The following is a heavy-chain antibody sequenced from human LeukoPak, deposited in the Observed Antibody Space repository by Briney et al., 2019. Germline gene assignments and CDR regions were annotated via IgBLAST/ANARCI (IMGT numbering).Heavy chain of an antibody. V-gene: IGHV3-74*01. CDR1: GFTFSSYW. CDR2: ISTDGSST. Sequence: PGGSLRLSCAASGFTFSSYWMHWVRHAPGKGLVWVSRISTDGSSTSYADSVKGRFTISRDNAKNTLYLQMNSLRAEDTAVYYCAREKYSGYADYFDYWGQGTLVTVSS. D-gene: IGHD5-12*01. J-gene: IGHJ4*02. CDR3: AREKYSGYADYFDY.